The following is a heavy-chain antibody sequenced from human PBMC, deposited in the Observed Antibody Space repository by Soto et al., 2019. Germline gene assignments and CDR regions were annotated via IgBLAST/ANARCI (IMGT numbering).Heavy chain of an antibody. CDR2: IYYSGSS. V-gene: IGHV4-59*01. J-gene: IGHJ4*02. CDR1: GDTIRSDY. D-gene: IGHD5-12*01. Sequence: SETLSLTCSVSGDTIRSDYWNWIRQPPGKGLEWIGCIYYSGSSNYNPSLKSRVTISVDTSKNQFSLKLSSVTAADTAVYYCARWLRPYYFDYWGQGTLVTVSS. CDR3: ARWLRPYYFDY.